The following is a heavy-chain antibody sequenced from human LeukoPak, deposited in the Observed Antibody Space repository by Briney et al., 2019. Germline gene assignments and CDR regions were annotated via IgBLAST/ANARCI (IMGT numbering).Heavy chain of an antibody. CDR1: GYTFTGYY. CDR2: INPNSGGT. D-gene: IGHD3-9*01. V-gene: IGHV1-2*02. Sequence: ASVKVSCKASGYTFTGYYMHWVRQAPGQGLEWMGWINPNSGGTNYAQKFQGRVTMTRDTSISTAYMELSRLRSDDTAVYYCARVSLYYDILTGYPPFDYWGQGTLVTVSS. J-gene: IGHJ4*02. CDR3: ARVSLYYDILTGYPPFDY.